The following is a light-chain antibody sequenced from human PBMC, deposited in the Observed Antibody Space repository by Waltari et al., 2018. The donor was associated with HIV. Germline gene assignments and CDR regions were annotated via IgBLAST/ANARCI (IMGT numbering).Light chain of an antibody. CDR1: NIGRKK. CDR2: RIR. V-gene: IGLV3-9*01. CDR3: QVWDSRTVV. Sequence: YDLSQPLSVSVDLGQTARITCGGNNIGRKKVHWYQQKPGQAPVLVIYRIRNRPPGITDRISASKAGSMVTLIISRVQIEDEADYFCQVWDSRTVVFGGGTTLTVL. J-gene: IGLJ2*01.